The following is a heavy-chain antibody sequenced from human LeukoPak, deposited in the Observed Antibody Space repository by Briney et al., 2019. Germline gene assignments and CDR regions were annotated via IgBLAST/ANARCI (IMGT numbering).Heavy chain of an antibody. Sequence: SETLSLTCAVYGGSFSGYYWSWIRQPPGKGLEWVGEINHSGSTNYNPSLKSRVTISVDTSKNQFSLKLSSVTAADTAVYYCARGRSRITMTVVVIPDAFDIWGQGTMVTVSS. CDR1: GGSFSGYY. V-gene: IGHV4-34*01. J-gene: IGHJ3*02. D-gene: IGHD3-22*01. CDR2: INHSGST. CDR3: ARGRSRITMTVVVIPDAFDI.